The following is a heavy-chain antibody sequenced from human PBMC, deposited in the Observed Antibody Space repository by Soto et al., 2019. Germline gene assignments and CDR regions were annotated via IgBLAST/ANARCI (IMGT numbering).Heavy chain of an antibody. CDR1: GFNFGFYA. V-gene: IGHV3-30-3*01. J-gene: IGHJ4*02. CDR2: ISYDGSNH. Sequence: QVQLVESGGGVVQPGRSLRLSCAASGFNFGFYAMHWVRQAPGKGLEWVAVISYDGSNHYHADSVKGRFTISRDNSRNTLYLQMNSLRPEDTAIYFCARDPVTKYYGSGSKFDFWGQGTLVTVSS. CDR3: ARDPVTKYYGSGSKFDF. D-gene: IGHD3-10*01.